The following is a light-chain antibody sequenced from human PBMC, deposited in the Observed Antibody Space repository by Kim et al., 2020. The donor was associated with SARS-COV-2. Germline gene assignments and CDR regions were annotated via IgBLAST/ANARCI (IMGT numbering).Light chain of an antibody. J-gene: IGKJ1*01. CDR1: QSVSSSY. Sequence: EIVLTQSPGTLSLSPGERATLSCRASQSVSSSYLAWYQQKPGQAPRLLIYGASSSATGIPDRFSGSGSGTDFTLTISRLEPEDFAVYYCHQYGSSLWTFGQGTKVDIK. CDR2: GAS. V-gene: IGKV3-20*01. CDR3: HQYGSSLWT.